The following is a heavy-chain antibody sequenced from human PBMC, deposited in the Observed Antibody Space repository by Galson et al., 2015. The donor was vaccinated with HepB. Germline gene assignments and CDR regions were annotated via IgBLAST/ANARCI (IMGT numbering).Heavy chain of an antibody. J-gene: IGHJ4*02. Sequence: SVKVSCKASGGTFSSYAISWVRQAPGQGLEWMGGIIPIFGTANYAQKFQGRVTITADESTSTAYMELSSLRSEDTAVYYCARVGSNCTGGVCYLPLDYWGQGTLVTVSS. CDR2: IIPIFGTA. D-gene: IGHD2-8*02. CDR3: ARVGSNCTGGVCYLPLDY. CDR1: GGTFSSYA. V-gene: IGHV1-69*13.